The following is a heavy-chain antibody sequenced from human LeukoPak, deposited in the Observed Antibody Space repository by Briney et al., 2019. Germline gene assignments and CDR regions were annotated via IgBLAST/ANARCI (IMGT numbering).Heavy chain of an antibody. CDR2: ISSSSSYI. D-gene: IGHD6-19*01. J-gene: IGHJ4*02. V-gene: IGHV3-21*01. CDR3: ARGCRSVCHYFDY. Sequence: PGGSLRLSCAASGFTFSSYSMNGVRQAPGKGLEWVSSISSSSSYIYYADSVKGRFTISRDNAKNSLYLQMNSLRAEDTAVYYCARGCRSVCHYFDYWGPGTLVTVSS. CDR1: GFTFSSYS.